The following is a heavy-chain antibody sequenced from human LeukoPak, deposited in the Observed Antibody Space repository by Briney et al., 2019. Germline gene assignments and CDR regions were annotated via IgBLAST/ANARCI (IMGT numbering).Heavy chain of an antibody. CDR3: ARAAAVKYYYYYMDV. CDR2: VYYNGRT. V-gene: IGHV4-61*01. CDR1: GYSISSGYY. Sequence: PSETLSLTCTVSGYSISSGYYWGWIRQPPGKGLEWIGYVYYNGRTNCNASLKSRVNILVDTAKNQFSLKLSSVTAADTAVYYCARAAAVKYYYYYMDVWGKGTTVTVSS. J-gene: IGHJ6*03. D-gene: IGHD6-13*01.